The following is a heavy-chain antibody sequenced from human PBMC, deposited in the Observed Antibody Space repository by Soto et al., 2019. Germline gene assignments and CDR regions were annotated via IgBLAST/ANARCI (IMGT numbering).Heavy chain of an antibody. V-gene: IGHV4-30-4*01. D-gene: IGHD4-4*01. CDR1: GGSISSGDYY. CDR3: ARGQLYNWFDP. Sequence: SETLSLTCTVSGGSISSGDYYWSWIRQPPGKGLEWIGYIYYSGSTYYNPSLKSRVTISVDTSKNQFSLELSSVTAADTAVDYCARGQLYNWFDPWGQGTLVTVSS. CDR2: IYYSGST. J-gene: IGHJ5*02.